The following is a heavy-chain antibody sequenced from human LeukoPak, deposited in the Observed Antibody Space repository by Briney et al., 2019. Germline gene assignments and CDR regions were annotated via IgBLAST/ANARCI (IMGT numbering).Heavy chain of an antibody. CDR1: GVSINSYY. J-gene: IGHJ4*02. CDR3: ARRGGHGGSFDY. Sequence: PSETLSLTCTVSGVSINSYYWTWIRQPAGKGLEWIGRSYTNGSTNCNPSLKSRLTLSVDTSKNQFSLKLSCVTAADTAVNYCARRGGHGGSFDYWGQGTLVTVSS. CDR2: SYTNGST. V-gene: IGHV4-4*07. D-gene: IGHD4-23*01.